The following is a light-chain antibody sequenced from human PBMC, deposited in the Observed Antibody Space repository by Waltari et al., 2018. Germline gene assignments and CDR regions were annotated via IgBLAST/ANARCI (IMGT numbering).Light chain of an antibody. Sequence: QSVLTQPPSASGTPGQTVTISSSGSNSNIGSTPVNWYQHVPGTPPKLLIFNNNQRPSGVPDRFSGSKSGTSASLAISGLQSEDEADYYCAAWDDTLNGVVFGEGTKLTVL. CDR2: NNN. CDR3: AAWDDTLNGVV. J-gene: IGLJ2*01. V-gene: IGLV1-44*01. CDR1: NSNIGSTP.